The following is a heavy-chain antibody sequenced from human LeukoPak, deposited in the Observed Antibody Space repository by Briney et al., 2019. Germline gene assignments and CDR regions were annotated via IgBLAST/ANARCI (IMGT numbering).Heavy chain of an antibody. J-gene: IGHJ4*02. D-gene: IGHD1-26*01. CDR1: GYTFTGYY. Sequence: ASVKVSCKASGYTFTGYYMHWVRQAPGQGLEWMGWINPNSGGTNYAQKFQGRVTMTRDTSTSTAYMELSRLRSDDTAVYYCARRLPLIVGATGGDYWGQGTLVTVSS. V-gene: IGHV1-2*02. CDR3: ARRLPLIVGATGGDY. CDR2: INPNSGGT.